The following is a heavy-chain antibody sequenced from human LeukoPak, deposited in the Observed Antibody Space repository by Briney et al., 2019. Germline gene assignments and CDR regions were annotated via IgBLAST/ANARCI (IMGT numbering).Heavy chain of an antibody. D-gene: IGHD6-19*01. J-gene: IGHJ4*02. CDR3: AGGKVYSSGGGSDY. CDR1: GYTFTGYY. V-gene: IGHV1-2*02. CDR2: INPNSGGT. Sequence: ASVKVSCKASGYTFTGYYMHWVRQAPGQGLEWMGWINPNSGGTNYAQKFQGRVTMTRDTSISTAYMELSRLRSDDTAVYYCAGGKVYSSGGGSDYWGQGTLVTVSS.